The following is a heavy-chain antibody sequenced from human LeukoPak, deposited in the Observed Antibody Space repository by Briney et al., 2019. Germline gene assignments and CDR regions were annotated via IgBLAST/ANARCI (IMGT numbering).Heavy chain of an antibody. J-gene: IGHJ5*02. V-gene: IGHV3-48*01. CDR1: GFTFRSYN. Sequence: GGSLRLSCAASGFTFRSYNMNWVRQAPGKGLEWISYISYSSTTIYYADSVKGRFTISRDNAKNSLYLQVNNLRAEDTALYYCASFNVINYFDPWGQGTLVTVSS. CDR3: ASFNVINYFDP. CDR2: ISYSSTTI. D-gene: IGHD2/OR15-2a*01.